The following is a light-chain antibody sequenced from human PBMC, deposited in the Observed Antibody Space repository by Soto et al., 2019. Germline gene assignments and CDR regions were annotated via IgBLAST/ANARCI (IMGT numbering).Light chain of an antibody. CDR1: SSDVGGYNY. V-gene: IGLV2-14*01. CDR2: DVS. Sequence: QSVLTQPASVSGSPGQSITISCTGTSSDVGGYNYVSWYQQHPGKAPKFMIYDVSNRPSGVSNRFSGSKSGNTASLTISGLQAEDEAEYYCSSYTSSSTLVFGGGTKVTVL. J-gene: IGLJ2*01. CDR3: SSYTSSSTLV.